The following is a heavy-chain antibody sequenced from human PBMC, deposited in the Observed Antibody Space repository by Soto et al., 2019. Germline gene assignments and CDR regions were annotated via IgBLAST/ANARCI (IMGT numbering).Heavy chain of an antibody. CDR3: ARGYRELFFYAMDV. CDR2: IIPFYDKP. J-gene: IGHJ6*02. CDR1: GDTFSNYA. Sequence: QVELVQSGIEVKNPGSSVKVSCKASGDTFSNYAINWVPQAPGQGLEWMGGIIPFYDKPNYAENFLGRVTISADKFTATAYLEVSSLRSEDTAVYFCARGYRELFFYAMDVWGRGTPVIVSS. V-gene: IGHV1-69*06. D-gene: IGHD3-10*01.